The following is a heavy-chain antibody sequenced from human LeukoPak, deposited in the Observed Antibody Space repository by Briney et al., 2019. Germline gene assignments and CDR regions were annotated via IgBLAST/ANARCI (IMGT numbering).Heavy chain of an antibody. D-gene: IGHD3-22*01. V-gene: IGHV3-11*04. CDR3: ARDYYYDSSGYCDY. CDR2: ISSSGSTI. J-gene: IGHJ4*02. Sequence: PGGSLRLSCAAPGFTFSDYYMSWIRQAPGEGLEWVSYISSSGSTIYYADSVKGRFTISRDNAKNSLYLQMNRLRAEDTAVYYCARDYYYDSSGYCDYWGQGTLVTVSS. CDR1: GFTFSDYY.